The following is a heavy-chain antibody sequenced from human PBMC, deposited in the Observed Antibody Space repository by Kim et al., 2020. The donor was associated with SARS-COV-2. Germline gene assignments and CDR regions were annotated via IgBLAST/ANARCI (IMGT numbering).Heavy chain of an antibody. V-gene: IGHV3-23*01. D-gene: IGHD6-19*01. Sequence: GGSLRLSCVASGFTFSSRAMSWVRQTPGKGLEWVASINNGGNPYYADSVKGRFTVSRDITKPTRYLQMNSLIAEDTALYYCAKDHPSSGWPTFDSWGQGTPLTVSS. CDR3: AKDHPSSGWPTFDS. CDR1: GFTFSSRA. J-gene: IGHJ4*02. CDR2: INNGGNP.